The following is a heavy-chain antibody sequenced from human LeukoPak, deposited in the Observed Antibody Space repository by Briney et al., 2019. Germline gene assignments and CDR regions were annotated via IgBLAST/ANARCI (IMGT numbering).Heavy chain of an antibody. CDR1: GFTFNSYN. Sequence: GGSLRLSCGASGFTFNSYNMNWVRQAPGKGLEWVSYISSSSSIIFYTDSVKGRFTISRDNAKNSLYLQMNSLRAEDTAMYFCAGDDSSGYFFDFWGQGTLVTVSS. J-gene: IGHJ4*02. D-gene: IGHD3-22*01. CDR3: AGDDSSGYFFDF. CDR2: ISSSSSII. V-gene: IGHV3-48*01.